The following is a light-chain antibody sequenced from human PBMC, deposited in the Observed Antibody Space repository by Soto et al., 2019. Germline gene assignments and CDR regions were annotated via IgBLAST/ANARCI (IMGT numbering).Light chain of an antibody. J-gene: IGKJ1*01. CDR2: GAS. Sequence: DIPMTQSPSSLSASVGDRVTITCRASESISTWLAWYQQKPGKAPRLLIYGASSLESGVPPRFSGDGSETDFTLTIRSRQGDDFATYHCQQYCRLWPFGQGTKLEIK. CDR1: ESISTW. CDR3: QQYCRLWP. V-gene: IGKV1-5*03.